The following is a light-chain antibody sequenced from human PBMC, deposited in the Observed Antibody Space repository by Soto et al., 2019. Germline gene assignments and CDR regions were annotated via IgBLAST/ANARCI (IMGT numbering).Light chain of an antibody. CDR1: QSFSSTF. CDR3: QQYASSVT. J-gene: IGKJ1*01. CDR2: GAS. Sequence: EILLTQSPDSLSLSPGDRATLSCRASQSFSSTFFAWYQQKPGQAPRLLIYGASSRATGIPDRFSGSGSGTDFTLTISSLGPEDFAVYYCQQYASSVTFGQGTKVEIK. V-gene: IGKV3-20*01.